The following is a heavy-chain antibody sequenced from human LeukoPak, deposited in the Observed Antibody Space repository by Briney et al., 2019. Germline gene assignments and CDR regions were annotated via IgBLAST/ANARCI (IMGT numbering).Heavy chain of an antibody. CDR1: GFTFSSYG. J-gene: IGHJ6*04. V-gene: IGHV3-23*01. D-gene: IGHD3-10*02. CDR2: ISGSGGNT. Sequence: GGSLRLSCAASGFTFSSYGMSWVRQAPGKGLEWVSAISGSGGNTYYADSVKGRFTISRDNSKNTLYLQMNSLRAEDTAVYYCAELGITMIGGVWGKGTTVTISS. CDR3: AELGITMIGGV.